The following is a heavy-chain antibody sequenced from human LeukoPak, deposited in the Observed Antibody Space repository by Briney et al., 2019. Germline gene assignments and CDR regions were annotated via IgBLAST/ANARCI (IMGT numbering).Heavy chain of an antibody. V-gene: IGHV3-23*01. Sequence: GGSLRLSCAASGFIFRNYGMNWVRQAPGKGLEWVSGISGHGDITYYADSVKGRFTISRDNSRNTVYLQMNSLRAEDTAVYYCAKGTMVGATPGYWGQGTLVTVSS. CDR2: ISGHGDIT. CDR1: GFIFRNYG. CDR3: AKGTMVGATPGY. J-gene: IGHJ4*02. D-gene: IGHD1-26*01.